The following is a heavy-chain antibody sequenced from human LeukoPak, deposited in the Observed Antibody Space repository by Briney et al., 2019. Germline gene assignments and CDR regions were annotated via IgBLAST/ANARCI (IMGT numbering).Heavy chain of an antibody. CDR3: ARERGGYSYGIDQ. V-gene: IGHV4-59*12. CDR1: GGSISNYY. Sequence: SETLSLTCTVSGGSISNYYWSWIRQPPGKGLEYIGYISYSGSTNYNPSLKSRVTISMDTSKNQVSLKLSSVTAADTAVYYCARERGGYSYGIDQWGQGTLVTVSS. CDR2: ISYSGST. D-gene: IGHD5-18*01. J-gene: IGHJ4*02.